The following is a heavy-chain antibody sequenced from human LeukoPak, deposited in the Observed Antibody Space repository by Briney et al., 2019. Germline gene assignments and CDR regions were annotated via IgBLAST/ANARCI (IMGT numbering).Heavy chain of an antibody. Sequence: SETLSLTCTVSGGSISSYYWSWIRQPPGKGLEWIGYIYYSWSTNYNPSLKSRVTISVDTSKNQFCLKLSSVTAADTAVYYCARSDPGVLTGYYKDYYYYGMDVWGQGTTVTVSS. D-gene: IGHD3-9*01. V-gene: IGHV4-59*01. J-gene: IGHJ6*02. CDR2: IYYSWST. CDR3: ARSDPGVLTGYYKDYYYYGMDV. CDR1: GGSISSYY.